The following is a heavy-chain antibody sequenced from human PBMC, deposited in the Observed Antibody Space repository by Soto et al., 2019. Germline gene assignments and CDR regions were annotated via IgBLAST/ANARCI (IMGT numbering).Heavy chain of an antibody. J-gene: IGHJ5*02. CDR1: GGSVSSGSHY. D-gene: IGHD3-16*01. Sequence: QVQLQESGPGLVKPSENLSLTCTVSGGSVSSGSHYWSWIRQPPGKGLEWIGYIYYSGSTNHNPSLQSRVTISTDTSKNQFSLKLNSVTAADTAVYYCARDFGLGWFDPWGQGTLVTVSS. CDR2: IYYSGST. CDR3: ARDFGLGWFDP. V-gene: IGHV4-61*01.